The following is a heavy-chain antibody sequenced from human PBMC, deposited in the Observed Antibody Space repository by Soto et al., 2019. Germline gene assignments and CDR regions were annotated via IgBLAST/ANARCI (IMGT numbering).Heavy chain of an antibody. CDR2: ISSSSSTI. J-gene: IGHJ6*02. D-gene: IGHD1-20*01. CDR1: GFTFSIYS. Sequence: PGGSLRLSCAASGFTFSIYSMNWVRQAPGKGLEWVSYISSSSSTIYYADSVKGRFTISRDNAKNSLYLQMNSLRDEDTAVYYCASLELGFSVSYYYYGMDVWGQGTTVTVSS. V-gene: IGHV3-48*02. CDR3: ASLELGFSVSYYYYGMDV.